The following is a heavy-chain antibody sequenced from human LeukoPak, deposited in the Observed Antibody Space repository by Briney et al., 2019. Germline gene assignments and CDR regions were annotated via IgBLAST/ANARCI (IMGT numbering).Heavy chain of an antibody. V-gene: IGHV4-38-2*02. CDR2: MYHSGST. Sequence: PSETLSLTCSVSGYSISSAYYWGWIRQPPGKGLEWIGTMYHSGSTYYNPSLKSRVTMSADTSKNQFSLKLNSVTAADTAVYYCARVLDYYGSGTRDFDYWGQGILVTVSS. CDR1: GYSISSAYY. D-gene: IGHD3-10*01. J-gene: IGHJ4*02. CDR3: ARVLDYYGSGTRDFDY.